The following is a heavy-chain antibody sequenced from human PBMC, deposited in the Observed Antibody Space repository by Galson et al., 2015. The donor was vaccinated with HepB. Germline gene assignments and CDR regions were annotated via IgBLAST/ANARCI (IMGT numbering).Heavy chain of an antibody. V-gene: IGHV3-23*01. CDR3: VKEGSWFGGDWFDP. D-gene: IGHD3-16*01. CDR1: GFILRHHA. CDR2: INGRGSTR. J-gene: IGHJ5*02. Sequence: SLRLSCAGSGFILRHHAMAWIRQAPGKGLEWVSGINGRGSTRSYSDAVKGRFSISRDNSKDTVFLQMDNLRAEDTAVYYCVKEGSWFGGDWFDPWGQGALVTV.